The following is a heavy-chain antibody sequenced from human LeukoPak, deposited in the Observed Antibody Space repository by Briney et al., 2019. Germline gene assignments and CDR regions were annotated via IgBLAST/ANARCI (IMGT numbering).Heavy chain of an antibody. J-gene: IGHJ5*02. V-gene: IGHV3-33*08. CDR1: GFTFSIYG. CDR3: VRALGVLHYCSSSSCWQEGWFDP. D-gene: IGHD2-2*01. Sequence: GGSLRLSCAASGFTFSIYGMHWVRQAPGKGLEWVAVIWDDGSNKYYADSVKGRFTISRDNSKNTLYLQINSLRAEDTAVYYCVRALGVLHYCSSSSCWQEGWFDPWGQGTLVTVSS. CDR2: IWDDGSNK.